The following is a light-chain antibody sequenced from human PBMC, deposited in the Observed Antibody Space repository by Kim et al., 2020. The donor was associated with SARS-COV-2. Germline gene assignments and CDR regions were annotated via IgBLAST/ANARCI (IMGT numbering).Light chain of an antibody. Sequence: SSELTQDPAVSVALGQTVRITCQGDSLRSYYASWYQQKPGQAPVLVIYGKNNRPSGIPDRFSGSSSGNTASLTLTGAQAEDEADYYCNSRDSSGNLWVFG. J-gene: IGLJ3*02. CDR1: SLRSYY. CDR2: GKN. CDR3: NSRDSSGNLWV. V-gene: IGLV3-19*01.